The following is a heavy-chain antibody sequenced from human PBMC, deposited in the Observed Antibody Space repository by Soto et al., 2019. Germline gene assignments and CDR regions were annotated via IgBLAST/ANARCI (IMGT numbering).Heavy chain of an antibody. Sequence: QVQLVQSGAEVKKPGASVKVSCKASGYTFTSYGFSWVRQAPGQGLEWMGWINAYNGDTNYAQNPQXXXTXXTDTSTHTAYMELRSLRSDDTAVYYCARLGDVPYYYYGMDVWGQGTTVTVSS. CDR2: INAYNGDT. D-gene: IGHD3-16*01. V-gene: IGHV1-18*01. CDR3: ARLGDVPYYYYGMDV. CDR1: GYTFTSYG. J-gene: IGHJ6*02.